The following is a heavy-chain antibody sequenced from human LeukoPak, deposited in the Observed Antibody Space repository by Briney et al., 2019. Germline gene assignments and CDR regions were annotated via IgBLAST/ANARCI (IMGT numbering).Heavy chain of an antibody. D-gene: IGHD2-8*02. CDR2: IYNSGTT. J-gene: IGHJ4*02. CDR3: ARHRVGHCTSVTCPTFEY. V-gene: IGHV4-39*01. Sequence: SETLSLTCTVTSASISGTYYFWGWIRQSPGKGLEWIASIYNSGTTYYNPSLKSRVTISVDTSKNQFSLKLTSVTAADTAVYYCARHRVGHCTSVTCPTFEYWGQGTLVTVSS. CDR1: SASISGTYYF.